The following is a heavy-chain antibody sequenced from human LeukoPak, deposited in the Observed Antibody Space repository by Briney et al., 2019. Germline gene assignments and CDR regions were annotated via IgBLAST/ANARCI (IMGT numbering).Heavy chain of an antibody. D-gene: IGHD5-18*01. Sequence: ASVKVSCKASGGTFSSYAISWVRQAPGQGLEWMGGIIPIFGTADYAQKFQGRVTITADESTSTAYMELSSLRSEDTAVYYCASPEGGYSYGYVYWGQGTLVTVSS. CDR2: IIPIFGTA. V-gene: IGHV1-69*13. CDR3: ASPEGGYSYGYVY. J-gene: IGHJ4*02. CDR1: GGTFSSYA.